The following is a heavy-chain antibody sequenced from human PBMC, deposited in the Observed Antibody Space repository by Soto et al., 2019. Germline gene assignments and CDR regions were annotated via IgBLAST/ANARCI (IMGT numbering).Heavy chain of an antibody. Sequence: QVQLQESGPGLVKPSQTLSLTCTVSGGSISSGGYHWRWIRQHPGKGLEWIGYIYYSGSTYYNPSLESRVTISVDTSKNQFSLKLSSVTAADTAVYYCARGKNWFDPCGQGTLVTVSS. CDR1: GGSISSGGYH. V-gene: IGHV4-31*03. CDR3: ARGKNWFDP. J-gene: IGHJ5*02. CDR2: IYYSGST.